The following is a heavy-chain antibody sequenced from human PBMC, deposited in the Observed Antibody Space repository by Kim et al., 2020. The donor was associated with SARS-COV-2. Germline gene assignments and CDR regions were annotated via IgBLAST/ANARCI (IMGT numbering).Heavy chain of an antibody. Sequence: ASVKVSCKASGYTFTSYAMNWVRQAPGQGLEWMGWINTNTGYPTYAQGFTGRFVFSLDTSVSTAYLQISSLKAEDTAVYYCATSLPAASLYYYYGMDVWGQGTTVTVSS. V-gene: IGHV7-4-1*02. CDR1: GYTFTSYA. CDR3: ATSLPAASLYYYYGMDV. CDR2: INTNTGYP. J-gene: IGHJ6*02. D-gene: IGHD2-2*01.